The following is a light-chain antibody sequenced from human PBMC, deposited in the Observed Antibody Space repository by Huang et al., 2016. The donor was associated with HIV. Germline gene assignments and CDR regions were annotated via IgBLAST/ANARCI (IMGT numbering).Light chain of an antibody. CDR1: QSVSAW. Sequence: DIHMTQSPSTLSASVGDRVTITCRASQSVSAWLAWYQQQPGKAPKLLIYTTSSLESGVPSRFSGSGSGTDFTLTISSLQPDDSATYYSQQYSTYPRTFGQGTKVEI. J-gene: IGKJ1*01. V-gene: IGKV1-5*03. CDR3: QQYSTYPRT. CDR2: TTS.